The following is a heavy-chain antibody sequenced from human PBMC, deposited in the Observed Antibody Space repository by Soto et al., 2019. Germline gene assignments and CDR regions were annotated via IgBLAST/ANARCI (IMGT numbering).Heavy chain of an antibody. D-gene: IGHD3-3*01. CDR3: TPHRLRFLEWPEINFDY. CDR1: GFTFSNAW. J-gene: IGHJ4*02. Sequence: PGGSLRLSCAASGFTFSNAWMNWVRQAPGKGLEWVGRIKSKTDGGTTDYAAPVKGRFTISRDDSKNTLYLQMNSLKTEDTAVYYCTPHRLRFLEWPEINFDYWGQGTSVTVSS. V-gene: IGHV3-15*07. CDR2: IKSKTDGGTT.